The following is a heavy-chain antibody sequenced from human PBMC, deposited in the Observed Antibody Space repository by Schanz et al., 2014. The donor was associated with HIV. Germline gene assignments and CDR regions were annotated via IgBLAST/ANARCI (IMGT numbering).Heavy chain of an antibody. Sequence: EVQLVESGGGLVQPGGSLRLSCTASGFTFSNYWMHWVRQVPGKGLVWVSRINSDGRSANYADSVKGRFTISRDNAKNSLYLQMNSLRFADTAVYYCVRGDTVFEYWGQGTLVTVS. CDR3: VRGDTVFEY. CDR2: INSDGRSA. CDR1: GFTFSNYW. D-gene: IGHD5-18*01. V-gene: IGHV3-74*01. J-gene: IGHJ4*02.